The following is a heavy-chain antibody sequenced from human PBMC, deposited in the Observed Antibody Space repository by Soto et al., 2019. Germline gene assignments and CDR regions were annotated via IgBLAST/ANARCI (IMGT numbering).Heavy chain of an antibody. CDR2: ISGSGGST. V-gene: IGHV3-23*01. J-gene: IGHJ6*02. CDR3: AKFSEVSALRYFDWSKTYYYGMDV. Sequence: PGGSLRLSCAASGFTFSSYAMSWVRQAPGKGLEWVSAISGSGGSTYYADSVKGRFTISRDNSKNTLYLQMNSLRAEDTAVYYCAKFSEVSALRYFDWSKTYYYGMDVWGQGTTVTVSS. CDR1: GFTFSSYA. D-gene: IGHD3-9*01.